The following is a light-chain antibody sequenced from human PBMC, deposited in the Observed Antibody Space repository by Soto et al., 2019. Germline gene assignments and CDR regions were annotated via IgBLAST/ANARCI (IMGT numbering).Light chain of an antibody. CDR2: LGS. CDR1: QSLLHSNGNNF. V-gene: IGKV2-28*01. J-gene: IGKJ2*01. Sequence: DIVLTQSPLSLPVTPGESASISCRSSQSLLHSNGNNFLDWYVQKPGQSPQLLIYLGSQRASGVPDKFSGSGSGTEFTLQIRKVEAEDVGSYYCMQALQVPSTFGQGTKLELK. CDR3: MQALQVPST.